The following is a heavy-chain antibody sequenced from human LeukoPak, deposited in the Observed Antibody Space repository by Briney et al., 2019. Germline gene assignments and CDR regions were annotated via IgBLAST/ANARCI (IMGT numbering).Heavy chain of an antibody. J-gene: IGHJ1*01. CDR2: RSYDGSNR. V-gene: IGHV3-30*18. D-gene: IGHD6-13*01. CDR1: GFTFSSYG. Sequence: GGSLRLSCAASGFTFSSYGMHWVRQAPGKGLEWVAVRSYDGSNRYYADSVKGRFTISRDNSKNTLYLEMNSLRVEDTAMYYCAKGALWQQLLIQNWGQGTLVTVSS. CDR3: AKGALWQQLLIQN.